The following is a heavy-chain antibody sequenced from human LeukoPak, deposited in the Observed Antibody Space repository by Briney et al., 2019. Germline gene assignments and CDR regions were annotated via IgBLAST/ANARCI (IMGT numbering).Heavy chain of an antibody. Sequence: PGRSLRLSCAASGFTFDDYAMHWVRQAPGKGLEWVSGISWNSGSIGYADSVKGRFTISRDNAKNSLYLQMNSLRAEDTAVYYCARGVDNHDILTGGMDVWGKGTTVTISS. D-gene: IGHD3-9*01. J-gene: IGHJ6*04. CDR3: ARGVDNHDILTGGMDV. V-gene: IGHV3-9*01. CDR1: GFTFDDYA. CDR2: ISWNSGSI.